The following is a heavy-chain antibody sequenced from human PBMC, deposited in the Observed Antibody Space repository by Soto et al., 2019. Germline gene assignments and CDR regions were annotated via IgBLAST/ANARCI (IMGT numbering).Heavy chain of an antibody. J-gene: IGHJ6*02. CDR3: ARAYSGRLPRRADYYYAMDV. CDR1: AFTLSAYD. V-gene: IGHV3-13*05. D-gene: IGHD2-15*01. CDR2: LGAADDP. Sequence: EVQVVESGGGVVEPGGSLRLSCAASAFTLSAYDMHWVRQAEGKGLEWVSALGAADDPYYLVSVKGRFTISRENAKNSLYLQMNNLRAGDTAVYYCARAYSGRLPRRADYYYAMDVWGQGTTVTVSS.